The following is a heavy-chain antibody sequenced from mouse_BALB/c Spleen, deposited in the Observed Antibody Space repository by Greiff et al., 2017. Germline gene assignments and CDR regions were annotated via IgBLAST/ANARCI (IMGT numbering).Heavy chain of an antibody. J-gene: IGHJ3*01. Sequence: GVGLVQPGGSLKLSCAASGFDFSRYWMSWVRQAPGKGLEWIGEINPDSSTINYTPSLKDKFIISRDNAKNTLYLQMSKVRSEDTALYYCARPDRYDDGLAYWGQGTLVTVSA. V-gene: IGHV4-1*02. CDR2: INPDSSTI. CDR3: ARPDRYDDGLAY. CDR1: GFDFSRYW. D-gene: IGHD2-14*01.